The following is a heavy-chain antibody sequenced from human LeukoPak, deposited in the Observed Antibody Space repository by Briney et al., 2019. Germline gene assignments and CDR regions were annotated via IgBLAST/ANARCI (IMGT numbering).Heavy chain of an antibody. CDR1: GFTFINAW. V-gene: IGHV3-15*01. Sequence: GGSLRLSCAASGFTFINAWMSWVRQAPGKGLEWVGRIKSKAEGGTTDYAAPVKGRFTLSRDDSKNTLYLQMNSLKTEDTAVYYCTTGGAMVDYWGQGTLVTVSS. D-gene: IGHD2-8*01. CDR2: IKSKAEGGTT. J-gene: IGHJ4*02. CDR3: TTGGAMVDY.